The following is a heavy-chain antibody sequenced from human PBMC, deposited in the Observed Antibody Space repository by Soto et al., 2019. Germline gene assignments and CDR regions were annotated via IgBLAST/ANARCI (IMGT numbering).Heavy chain of an antibody. V-gene: IGHV1-18*01. CDR2: ISAYNGNT. Sequence: ASVKGSCTVSCYTFTSYGISWVRHAPGQGLEWMGWISAYNGNTNYAQKLQGRVTMTTDTSTSTAYMELRSLRSDDTAVYYCARECSNSCYDIGYYYYGMDVWGQGTTVTVSS. J-gene: IGHJ6*02. D-gene: IGHD2-2*01. CDR3: ARECSNSCYDIGYYYYGMDV. CDR1: CYTFTSYG.